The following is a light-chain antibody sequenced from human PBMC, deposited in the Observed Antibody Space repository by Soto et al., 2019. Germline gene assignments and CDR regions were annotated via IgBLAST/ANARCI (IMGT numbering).Light chain of an antibody. Sequence: EIVLTQSPGTLSLSPGERATLSCRASQSVSSNYLVWYQQRPGQAPRLLIYATSSRATGIPDRFSGSGSGTDFTLTISKLEPEDFAVYFCQQCSSSPCTCGQGSKLEIK. CDR3: QQCSSSPCT. J-gene: IGKJ2*02. V-gene: IGKV3-20*01. CDR2: ATS. CDR1: QSVSSNY.